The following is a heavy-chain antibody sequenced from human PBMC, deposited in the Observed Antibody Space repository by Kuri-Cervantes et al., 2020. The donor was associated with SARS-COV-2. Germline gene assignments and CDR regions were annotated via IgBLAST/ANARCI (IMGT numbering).Heavy chain of an antibody. Sequence: SLKISCAASGFTFDDYAMHWVRQAPGKGLEWVSGISWNSGSIGYADSVKGRFTISRDNAKNSLYLQMNSLRAEDTAVYYCARDNWNYGDAFDIWGQGTMVTVSS. CDR2: ISWNSGSI. CDR3: ARDNWNYGDAFDI. J-gene: IGHJ3*02. D-gene: IGHD1-7*01. CDR1: GFTFDDYA. V-gene: IGHV3-9*01.